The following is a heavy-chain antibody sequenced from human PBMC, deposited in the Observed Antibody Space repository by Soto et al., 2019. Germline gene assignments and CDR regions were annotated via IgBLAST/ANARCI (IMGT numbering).Heavy chain of an antibody. D-gene: IGHD3-3*01. Sequence: PGESLKISCKGSGYNFADYWIAWVRQMPEKGLELMGIIYPSDSDTRYRPSFQGQVTISADKSVSSAYLQCSSMRASDTAMYYCARGGVSTRTFDYWGQGTPVTVSS. CDR2: IYPSDSDT. CDR3: ARGGVSTRTFDY. CDR1: GYNFADYW. J-gene: IGHJ4*02. V-gene: IGHV5-51*01.